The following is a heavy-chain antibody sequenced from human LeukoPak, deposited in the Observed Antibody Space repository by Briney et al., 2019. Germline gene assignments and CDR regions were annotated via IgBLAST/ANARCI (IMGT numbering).Heavy chain of an antibody. V-gene: IGHV1-2*02. CDR2: NNPNSGGT. CDR3: ARGRSRSTSYYYYYMYV. D-gene: IGHD2-2*01. Sequence: ASVTVSCKASGYTFTGYYMHWVRQAPGQGLEWMGWNNPNSGGTNYAQKFQGRVTMTRDTSISTAYMELSRLRSDDTAVYYCARGRSRSTSYYYYYMYVWGKGTTVTVSS. CDR1: GYTFTGYY. J-gene: IGHJ6*03.